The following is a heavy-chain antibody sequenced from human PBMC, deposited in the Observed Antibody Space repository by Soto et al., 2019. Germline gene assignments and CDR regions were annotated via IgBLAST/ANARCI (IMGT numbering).Heavy chain of an antibody. Sequence: QVQLVESGGGVVQPGRSLRLSCAASGFTFSSYGMHWVRQAPGKGLEWVAVIWYDGSNKYYADSVKGRFTISRDNSKNTLYLQMNSLRAEDTAVYYCARAGQWLVQMGNGLPDYWGQGTLVTVSS. V-gene: IGHV3-33*01. CDR1: GFTFSSYG. D-gene: IGHD6-19*01. CDR2: IWYDGSNK. CDR3: ARAGQWLVQMGNGLPDY. J-gene: IGHJ4*02.